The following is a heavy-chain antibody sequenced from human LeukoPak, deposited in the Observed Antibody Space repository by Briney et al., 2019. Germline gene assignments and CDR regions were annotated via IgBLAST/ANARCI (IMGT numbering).Heavy chain of an antibody. CDR1: AFTFTSYS. CDR2: ISSSSSYI. V-gene: IGHV3-21*01. Sequence: GRSLTLSCAPSAFTFTSYSMNWVRQAPGKGLEWVSSISSSSSYIYYADSVKGRFTISRDNAKNSLYLQMNSLRAEDTAVYYCTPSRTAMVPFDYWGQGTLVTVSS. J-gene: IGHJ4*02. CDR3: TPSRTAMVPFDY. D-gene: IGHD5-18*01.